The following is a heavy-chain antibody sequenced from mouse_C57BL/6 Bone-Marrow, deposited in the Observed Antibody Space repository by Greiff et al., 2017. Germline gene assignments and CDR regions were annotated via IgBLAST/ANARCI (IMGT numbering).Heavy chain of an antibody. CDR1: GYTFNSYW. CDR2: IHPNSGST. Sequence: QVQLQQPGAELVKPGASVKLSCKASGYTFNSYWMHWVKQRPGQGLEWIGMIHPNSGSTNYNEKFKSKATLTVDKSSSTAYMQLSSLTSEDSAVYYCAQIYGNYVYFDVWGTGTTVTVSS. CDR3: AQIYGNYVYFDV. D-gene: IGHD2-1*01. V-gene: IGHV1-64*01. J-gene: IGHJ1*03.